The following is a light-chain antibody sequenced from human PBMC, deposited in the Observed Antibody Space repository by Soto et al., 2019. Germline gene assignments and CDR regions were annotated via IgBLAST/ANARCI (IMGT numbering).Light chain of an antibody. CDR3: QQYNSYSPLT. J-gene: IGKJ4*01. V-gene: IGKV1-5*01. CDR2: DAS. Sequence: MNHAPSTLSASLGDRVTITCRASQSISSRLAWYQQKPGKAPKLLIYDASSLESGVPSRFSGSGSGTEFTLTISSLQPGDFATYYCQQYNSYSPLTFGGGTKVDI. CDR1: QSISSR.